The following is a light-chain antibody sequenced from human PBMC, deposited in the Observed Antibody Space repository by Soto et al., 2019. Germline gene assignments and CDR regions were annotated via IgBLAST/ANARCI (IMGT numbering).Light chain of an antibody. CDR1: SGHSNYA. V-gene: IGLV4-69*01. CDR3: QTWGTGIVI. CDR2: LNRDGSH. Sequence: QSVLTQSPSASASLGASVKLTCTLSSGHSNYAIAWHQQQPEKGPRYLMKLNRDGSHSKGDGIPNRFSGSSSGAERYLTXXXXQXXXXXXXYCQTWGTGIVIFGGGTKLTVL. J-gene: IGLJ2*01.